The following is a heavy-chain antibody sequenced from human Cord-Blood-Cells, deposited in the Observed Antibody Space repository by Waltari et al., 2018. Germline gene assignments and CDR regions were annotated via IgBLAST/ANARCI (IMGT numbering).Heavy chain of an antibody. J-gene: IGHJ3*02. V-gene: IGHV3-21*01. Sequence: EVQLVESGGGLVKPGGSLRLSCAASGFTFSSYSLNWVRGAPGKGQEWVSAMSSSSSYIYSADSGKCRFTISRDNAKNSLYLEMNSLRADDTGVYYCARTSGWYALDIWGQGTMVTVSS. CDR1: GFTFSSYS. CDR2: MSSSSSYI. D-gene: IGHD6-19*01. CDR3: ARTSGWYALDI.